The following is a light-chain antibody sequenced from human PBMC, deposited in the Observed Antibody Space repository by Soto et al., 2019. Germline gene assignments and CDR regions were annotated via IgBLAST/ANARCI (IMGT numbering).Light chain of an antibody. CDR1: QSISSW. Sequence: DIPMTQSPSTLSASVGDRVTITCRASQSISSWLAWYQQRPGKAPKILIYKASSVESGVPSRFSGSGSGAEFTLTISSLQPDDFATYYCQQYNSYSGYTFGQGTKLEIK. J-gene: IGKJ2*01. CDR3: QQYNSYSGYT. CDR2: KAS. V-gene: IGKV1-5*03.